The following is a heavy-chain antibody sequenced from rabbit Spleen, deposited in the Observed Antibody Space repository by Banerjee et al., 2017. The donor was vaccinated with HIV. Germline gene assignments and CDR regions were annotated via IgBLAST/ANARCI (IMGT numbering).Heavy chain of an antibody. CDR2: IYPAGSGCT. J-gene: IGHJ6*01. CDR1: GLSFCRSYY. V-gene: IGHV1S40*01. Sequence: QSLEESGGDMFKHGASLTLTSTASGLSFCRSYYICWVRPAPAKGLEWIGCIYPAGSGCTDYASWAKGRFTISKTSSTTVTLQMTSLTVADTATYFCARDTGSSFSSYGMDLWGQGTLVTVS. D-gene: IGHD8-1*01. CDR3: ARDTGSSFSSYGMDL.